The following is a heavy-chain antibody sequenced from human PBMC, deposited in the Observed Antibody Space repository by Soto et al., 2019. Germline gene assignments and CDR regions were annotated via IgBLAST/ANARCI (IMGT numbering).Heavy chain of an antibody. D-gene: IGHD3-22*01. CDR2: IKSKTDGGTT. V-gene: IGHV3-15*07. CDR1: GFTFSNAW. Sequence: GGSLRLSCAASGFTFSNAWMNWVRQAPGKGLEWVGRIKSKTDGGTTDYAAPVKGRFTISRDDSKNTLYLQMNSLKTEDTAVYYCTTTLGITMMTRKNWFDPWGQGTLVTVSS. CDR3: TTTLGITMMTRKNWFDP. J-gene: IGHJ5*02.